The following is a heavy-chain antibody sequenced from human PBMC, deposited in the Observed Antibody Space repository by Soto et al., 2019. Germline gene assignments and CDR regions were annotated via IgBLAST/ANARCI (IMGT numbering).Heavy chain of an antibody. Sequence: QVQLVQSGAEVKKPGSSVKVSCKASGGTFSSYAISWVRQAPGQGLEWMGGIIPIFGTANYAQKFQGRVTITADESTSKAYRELSSLRSEDTAVYYCAYGEERGDTTTSDVWGQGTTVTVSS. V-gene: IGHV1-69*12. D-gene: IGHD4-17*01. CDR2: IIPIFGTA. CDR3: AYGEERGDTTTSDV. J-gene: IGHJ6*02. CDR1: GGTFSSYA.